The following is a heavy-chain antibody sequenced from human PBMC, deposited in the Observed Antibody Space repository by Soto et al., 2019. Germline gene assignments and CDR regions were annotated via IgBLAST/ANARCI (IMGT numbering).Heavy chain of an antibody. CDR2: MNPNSDNT. V-gene: IGHV1-8*01. D-gene: IGHD3-10*01. Sequence: QVQLVQSGAEVKRPGASVKVSCKASGYTFTENDINWVRQATGQGLEWMGWMNPNSDNTGYAQKFKGRVTMTRDNSITTAYLELSSLRSEDTAVYFCVRALLDYYSSDYFDNWGQGTLVTVSS. CDR1: GYTFTEND. CDR3: VRALLDYYSSDYFDN. J-gene: IGHJ4*02.